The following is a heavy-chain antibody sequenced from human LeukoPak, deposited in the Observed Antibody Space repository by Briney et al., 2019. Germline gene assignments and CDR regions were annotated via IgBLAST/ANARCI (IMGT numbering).Heavy chain of an antibody. Sequence: GSLRLSCAASGFTFSSYAMSWVRQAPEKGLEWVSTISGSGGGTYYADSVKGRFTISRDNSKNTLYLQMNSLRAEDTAVYYCARDGTVTTTDAPMDVWGQGTTVTVSS. CDR2: ISGSGGGT. CDR1: GFTFSSYA. CDR3: ARDGTVTTTDAPMDV. J-gene: IGHJ6*02. D-gene: IGHD4-11*01. V-gene: IGHV3-23*01.